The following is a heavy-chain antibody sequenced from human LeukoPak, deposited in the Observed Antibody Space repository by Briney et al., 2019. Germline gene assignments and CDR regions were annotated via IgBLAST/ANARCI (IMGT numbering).Heavy chain of an antibody. CDR2: ISTSGDFT. CDR3: AGCSGGSCYSRGKYGVDV. D-gene: IGHD2-15*01. Sequence: PGGSLRPSCATSRFTFSSYAMNWVRQAPGKGLECVSFISTSGDFTYYAASVKGRFTVSRDNSKNTLYLQMNSLRADDTAVYYCAGCSGGSCYSRGKYGVDVWGQGTTVIVSS. J-gene: IGHJ6*02. V-gene: IGHV3-23*01. CDR1: RFTFSSYA.